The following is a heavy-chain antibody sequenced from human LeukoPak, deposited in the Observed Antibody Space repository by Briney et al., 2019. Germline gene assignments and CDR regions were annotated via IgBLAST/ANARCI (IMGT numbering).Heavy chain of an antibody. CDR2: INPKSGRT. D-gene: IGHD2-2*01. Sequence: ASVKVSCKTSGYSFTDYYIHWVRQAPGQGLEWMGWINPKSGRTSSARKFQDRVTMTRDPSISTVYMDMAWLTSDDTAIYFCARADLLDAGPYLIGPWGQGTLVIVSS. CDR1: GYSFTDYY. V-gene: IGHV1-2*02. J-gene: IGHJ5*02. CDR3: ARADLLDAGPYLIGP.